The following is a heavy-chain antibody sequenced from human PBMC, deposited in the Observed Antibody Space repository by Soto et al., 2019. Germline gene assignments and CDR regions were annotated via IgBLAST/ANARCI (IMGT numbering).Heavy chain of an antibody. Sequence: LRLSCAASGFIFTTYGMHCVRQAPGKGLEWVADISFDGSYTYYAESVKGRFTISRDNSKNTVYLQMNSLRAEDTAVYYCAKGRGSYGGAYDYWGQGTLVTVSS. CDR1: GFIFTTYG. CDR2: ISFDGSYT. J-gene: IGHJ4*02. D-gene: IGHD1-26*01. CDR3: AKGRGSYGGAYDY. V-gene: IGHV3-30*18.